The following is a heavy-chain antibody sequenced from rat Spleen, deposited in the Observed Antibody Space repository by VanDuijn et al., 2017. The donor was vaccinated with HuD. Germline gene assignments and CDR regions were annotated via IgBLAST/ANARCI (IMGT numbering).Heavy chain of an antibody. Sequence: EVQLVESGGGLVQPGRSMKLSCAASGFTFSNYDMAWVRQAPTKGLEWVASISYDGRSTYYRESVKGRLAISRDNAKNTRYLQMDSLRSEDTATYYCARDPSTTVALDYWGQGVMVTVSS. CDR1: GFTFSNYD. V-gene: IGHV5-25*01. CDR2: ISYDGRST. J-gene: IGHJ2*01. CDR3: ARDPSTTVALDY. D-gene: IGHD1-1*01.